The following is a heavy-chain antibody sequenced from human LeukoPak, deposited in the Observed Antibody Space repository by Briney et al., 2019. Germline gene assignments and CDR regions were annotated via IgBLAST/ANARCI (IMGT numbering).Heavy chain of an antibody. Sequence: GGSLRLSCAASGFTFSSYSMNWVRQAPGKGLEWVSSISSSSSYIYYADSVKGRFTISRDNAKNSLYLQMNSLRAEDTAVYYCAREGYSSSVDHDAFDIWGQGTMVTVSS. CDR1: GFTFSSYS. CDR3: AREGYSSSVDHDAFDI. J-gene: IGHJ3*02. CDR2: ISSSSSYI. V-gene: IGHV3-21*04. D-gene: IGHD6-13*01.